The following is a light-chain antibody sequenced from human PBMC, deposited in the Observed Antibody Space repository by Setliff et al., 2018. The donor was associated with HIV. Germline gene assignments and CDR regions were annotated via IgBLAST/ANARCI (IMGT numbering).Light chain of an antibody. CDR3: SSDRNSNSLL. CDR1: SSDVGAHNY. V-gene: IGLV2-14*01. J-gene: IGLJ2*01. Sequence: QSVLAQPASVSGSPGQSITIFCTGTSSDVGAHNYVSWYQQHPGKAPKLMIYEVTHRPSGVSNRFSGSKSGNTASLTISGLQAEDEADYYCSSDRNSNSLLFGGGTKVTVL. CDR2: EVT.